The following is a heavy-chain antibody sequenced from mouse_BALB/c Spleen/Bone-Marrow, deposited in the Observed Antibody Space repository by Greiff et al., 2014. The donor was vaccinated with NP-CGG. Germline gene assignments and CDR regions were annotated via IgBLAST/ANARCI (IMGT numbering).Heavy chain of an antibody. V-gene: IGHV1-69*02. CDR1: GFTFTGYC. J-gene: IGHJ2*01. CDR3: TRDNWDY. D-gene: IGHD4-1*01. CDR2: IFPSETYT. Sequence: QVQLQQSGAGLVRPGASVKLSCTASGFTFTGYCINWVKQRPGQGLEWIGNIFPSETYTNYNQKFKDKATMTVDKSSSTSYMHLSNPTYEASAYYYCTRDNWDYWGQGTTLTVSS.